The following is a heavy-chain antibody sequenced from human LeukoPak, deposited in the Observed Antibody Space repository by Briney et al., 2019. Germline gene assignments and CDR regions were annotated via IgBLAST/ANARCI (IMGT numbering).Heavy chain of an antibody. Sequence: GGSLRLSCAASGFTFSTYWMTWVRQAPGKGLEWVANIKQDGSEDYYVDSVKGRFTISRDNPKNSLYLQMNSLRAEDTAVYYCARAVVVVTAIRGHYYYYGMDVWGQGTTVTVSS. CDR2: IKQDGSED. CDR1: GFTFSTYW. CDR3: ARAVVVVTAIRGHYYYYGMDV. J-gene: IGHJ6*02. D-gene: IGHD2-21*02. V-gene: IGHV3-7*05.